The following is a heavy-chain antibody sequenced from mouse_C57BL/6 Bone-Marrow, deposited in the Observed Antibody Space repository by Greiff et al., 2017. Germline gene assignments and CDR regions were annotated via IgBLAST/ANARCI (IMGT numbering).Heavy chain of an antibody. Sequence: QVQLKQSGAELARPGASVKLSCKASGYTFTSSGISWVKQRTGQGLEWIGEIYPRSGNTYYNEKFKGKATLHVDNSPRTAYMELRSLTSEDSAVYFCARRVYDGYYAWFAYWGQGTLVTVSA. D-gene: IGHD2-3*01. J-gene: IGHJ3*01. CDR1: GYTFTSSG. CDR2: IYPRSGNT. CDR3: ARRVYDGYYAWFAY. V-gene: IGHV1-81*01.